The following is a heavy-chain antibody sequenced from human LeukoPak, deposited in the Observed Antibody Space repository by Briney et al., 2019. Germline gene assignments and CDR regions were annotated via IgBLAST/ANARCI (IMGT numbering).Heavy chain of an antibody. V-gene: IGHV3-30*03. CDR2: ISYDGSNK. D-gene: IGHD4-23*01. CDR1: GFTFSSYG. CDR3: ARDDYGGLSY. Sequence: PGGSLRLSCAASGFTFSSYGMHWARQAPGKGLEWVAVISYDGSNKYYADSVKGRFTISRDNSKNTLYLQMNSLRAEDTAVYYCARDDYGGLSYWGQGTLVTVSS. J-gene: IGHJ4*02.